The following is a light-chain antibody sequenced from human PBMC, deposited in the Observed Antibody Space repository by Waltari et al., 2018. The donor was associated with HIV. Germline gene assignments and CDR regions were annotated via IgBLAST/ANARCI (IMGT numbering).Light chain of an antibody. Sequence: EIVLTQYPVSLSLSPGERSTLPCRASQSVSSNLAWYQQKPGQAPSLLLYGASTRATVIPARFSGSGSGTEFTLTNDSLQPDDFTLYYCKQYNNWPRTFGQGTKVEI. V-gene: IGKV3-15*01. CDR2: GAS. CDR1: QSVSSN. J-gene: IGKJ1*01. CDR3: KQYNNWPRT.